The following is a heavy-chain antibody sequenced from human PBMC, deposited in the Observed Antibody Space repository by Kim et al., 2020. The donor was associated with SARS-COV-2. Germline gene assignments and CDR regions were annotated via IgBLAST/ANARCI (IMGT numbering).Heavy chain of an antibody. CDR3: ARAFSYYYDSSGYSYYYYGMDV. D-gene: IGHD3-22*01. CDR2: IYTSGST. Sequence: SETLSLTCTVSGGSISSYYWSWIRQPAGKGLEWIGRIYTSGSTNYNPSLKSRVTMSVDTSKNQFSLKLSSVTAADTAVYYCARAFSYYYDSSGYSYYYYGMDVWGQGTTVTVSS. J-gene: IGHJ6*02. V-gene: IGHV4-4*07. CDR1: GGSISSYY.